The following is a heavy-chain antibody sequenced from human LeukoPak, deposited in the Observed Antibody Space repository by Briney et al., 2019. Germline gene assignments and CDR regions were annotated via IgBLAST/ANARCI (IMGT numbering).Heavy chain of an antibody. D-gene: IGHD1-26*01. Sequence: SETLSLTCAVYGGSLSDYYWSWIRQPPGKGLEWIGEINHSGSTTYNPSLKSRVTISVDTSKNQFSLKLTSVTAADTAVYYCARGELGRPHYFDYWGQGTLVTVSS. V-gene: IGHV4-34*01. CDR2: INHSGST. CDR3: ARGELGRPHYFDY. J-gene: IGHJ4*02. CDR1: GGSLSDYY.